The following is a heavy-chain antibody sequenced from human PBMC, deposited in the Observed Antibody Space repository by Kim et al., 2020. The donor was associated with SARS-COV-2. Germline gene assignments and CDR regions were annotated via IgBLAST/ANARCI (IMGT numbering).Heavy chain of an antibody. CDR3: AREEVYYYYGMDV. V-gene: IGHV4-61*02. CDR1: GGSISSGSYY. J-gene: IGHJ6*02. Sequence: SETLSLTCTVSGGSISSGSYYWSWIRQPAGKGLEWIGRIYTSGSTNYNPSLKSRVTISVDTSKNQFSLKLSSVTAADTAVYYCAREEVYYYYGMDVWGQGTTVTVSS. CDR2: IYTSGST.